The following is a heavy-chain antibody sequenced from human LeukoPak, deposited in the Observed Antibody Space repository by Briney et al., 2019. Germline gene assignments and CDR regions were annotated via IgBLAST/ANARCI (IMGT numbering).Heavy chain of an antibody. Sequence: ASVKVSCKASGYTYTGYYMHWVRQAPGQGLEWMGWINPNSGGTNYAQKFQGRVTMTRDTSISTAYMELSRLRSDDTAVYYCARQPIAAAGLSDYYYYMDVWGKGTTVTVSS. CDR2: INPNSGGT. D-gene: IGHD6-13*01. J-gene: IGHJ6*03. V-gene: IGHV1-2*02. CDR3: ARQPIAAAGLSDYYYYMDV. CDR1: GYTYTGYY.